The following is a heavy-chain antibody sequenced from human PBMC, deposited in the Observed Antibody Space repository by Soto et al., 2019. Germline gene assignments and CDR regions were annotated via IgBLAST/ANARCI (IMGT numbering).Heavy chain of an antibody. Sequence: SATLSLTCTVSGGSISGYYWSSIRQPPGKGLEWIAYMYYSGSTNYNPSLKGRVTISIDTSKNQFSLKLSSVTAADTVVYYCARRDSSGWYSYFDYWGQGALVTVSS. J-gene: IGHJ4*02. V-gene: IGHV4-59*08. CDR1: GGSISGYY. CDR2: MYYSGST. D-gene: IGHD6-19*01. CDR3: ARRDSSGWYSYFDY.